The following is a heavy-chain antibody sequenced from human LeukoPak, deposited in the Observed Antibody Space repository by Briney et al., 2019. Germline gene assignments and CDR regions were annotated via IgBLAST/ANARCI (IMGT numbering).Heavy chain of an antibody. CDR1: GFAFSRHG. CDR3: ASLYSSGWPPTPYYFDY. Sequence: GGSLRLSCAVSGFAFSRHGIHWVRQAPGKGLEWVAFIPYDGKNEFYADSVRGRFTISRDNSKNTLYLQMNSLRAEDTAVYYCASLYSSGWPPTPYYFDYWGQGTLVTVSS. V-gene: IGHV3-30*02. D-gene: IGHD6-19*01. J-gene: IGHJ4*02. CDR2: IPYDGKNE.